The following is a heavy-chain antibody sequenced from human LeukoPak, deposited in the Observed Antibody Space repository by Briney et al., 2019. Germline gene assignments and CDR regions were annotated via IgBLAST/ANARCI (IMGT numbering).Heavy chain of an antibody. CDR1: ARSINSGYYY. V-gene: IGHV4-39*01. Sequence: PSETLSLTCTVSARSINSGYYYWGWIRQPPGKGLEWIGSFYYSGSTYYNPSLKSRVTISVDTSKNQFSLRLTSVTAADTAVYYCARRVDFVVTASYYFDYWGQGTLVTVSS. CDR2: FYYSGST. CDR3: ARRVDFVVTASYYFDY. D-gene: IGHD2-21*02. J-gene: IGHJ4*02.